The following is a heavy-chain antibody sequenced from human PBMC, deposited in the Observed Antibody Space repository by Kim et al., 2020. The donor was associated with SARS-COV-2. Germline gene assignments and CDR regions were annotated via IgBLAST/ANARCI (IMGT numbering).Heavy chain of an antibody. CDR2: IYYSGST. J-gene: IGHJ4*02. V-gene: IGHV4-59*08. CDR1: GGSISSYY. CDR3: ASSYYRYYFDY. Sequence: SQTLSLTCTVSGGSISSYYWSWIRQPPGKGLEWIGYIYYSGSTNYNPSLKSRVTISVDTSKNQFSLKLSSVTAADTAVYYCASSYYRYYFDYWGQGTLVTVSS. D-gene: IGHD3-10*01.